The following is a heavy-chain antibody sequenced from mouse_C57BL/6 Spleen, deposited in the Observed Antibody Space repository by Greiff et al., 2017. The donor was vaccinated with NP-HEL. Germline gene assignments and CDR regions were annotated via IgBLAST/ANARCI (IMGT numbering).Heavy chain of an antibody. J-gene: IGHJ2*01. Sequence: QVQLKESGAELVRPGASVTLSCKASGYTFTDYEMHWVKQTPVHGLEWIGAIDPETGGTAYNQKFKGKAILTADKSSSTAYMELRSLTSEDSAVYYCTRRGYGSSYGYYFDYWGQGTTLTVSS. CDR3: TRRGYGSSYGYYFDY. CDR2: IDPETGGT. CDR1: GYTFTDYE. D-gene: IGHD1-1*01. V-gene: IGHV1-15*01.